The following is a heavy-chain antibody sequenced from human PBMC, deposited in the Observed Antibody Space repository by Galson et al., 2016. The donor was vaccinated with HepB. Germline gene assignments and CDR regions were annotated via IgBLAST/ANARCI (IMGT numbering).Heavy chain of an antibody. J-gene: IGHJ4*02. V-gene: IGHV4-59*01. CDR3: ARDRITDLFDF. CDR1: EASISAYY. CDR2: TYNSGRT. Sequence: SETLSLTCTVVSEASISAYYWAWIRQAPGKGLEWIGDTYNSGRTNYNPSLKSRVTISVDTSKNQVSLRLSSVTAADTAVYYCARDRITDLFDFWGQGALVTVSS.